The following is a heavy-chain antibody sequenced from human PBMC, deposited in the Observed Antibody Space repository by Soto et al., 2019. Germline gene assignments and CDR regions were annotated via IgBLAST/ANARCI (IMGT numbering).Heavy chain of an antibody. V-gene: IGHV4-59*01. CDR2: IYNSGST. J-gene: IGHJ6*02. CDR3: ARGRYGYYYYGMDV. CDR1: GGSISTYY. Sequence: QLQQQESGPGLVKPSENLSLTCTVSGGSISTYYWSWIRQPPGKGLEWIGYIYNSGSTNYNPSLKSRVTISVDTSKNQFSLTLSSVTAADTAVYYCARGRYGYYYYGMDVWGHGTTVTVSS. D-gene: IGHD1-20*01.